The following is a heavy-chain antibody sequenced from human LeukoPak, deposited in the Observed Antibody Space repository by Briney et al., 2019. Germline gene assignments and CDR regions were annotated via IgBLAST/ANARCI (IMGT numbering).Heavy chain of an antibody. CDR3: ARGNTGDSGSYYGAYYYYYYMHV. V-gene: IGHV4-34*01. D-gene: IGHD1-26*01. Sequence: SETLSLTCAVYGGSFSGYYWSGIRQPPGKGLKWIGEINLSGSTNYNPSLNSPLTISVDTSKYQFSLKLSSVTAADTPAYYCARGNTGDSGSYYGAYYYYYYMHVWGKGTTVTVSS. CDR1: GGSFSGYY. CDR2: INLSGST. J-gene: IGHJ6*03.